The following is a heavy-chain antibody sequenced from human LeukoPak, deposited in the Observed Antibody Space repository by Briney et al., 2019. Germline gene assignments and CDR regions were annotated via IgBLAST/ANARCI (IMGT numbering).Heavy chain of an antibody. CDR2: ISYDGSNK. V-gene: IGHV3-30*04. CDR3: AKGLATTITMIVVAPFDY. CDR1: GFTFSSYA. J-gene: IGHJ4*02. Sequence: GRSLRLSCAASGFTFSSYAMHWVRQAPGKGLERVAVISYDGSNKYYADSVKGRFTISRDNSKNTLYLQMNSLRAEDTAVYYCAKGLATTITMIVVAPFDYWGQGTLVTVSS. D-gene: IGHD3-22*01.